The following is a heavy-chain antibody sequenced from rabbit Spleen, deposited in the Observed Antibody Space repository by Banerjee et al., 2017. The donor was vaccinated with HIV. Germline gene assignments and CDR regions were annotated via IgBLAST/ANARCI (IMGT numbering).Heavy chain of an antibody. J-gene: IGHJ6*01. CDR2: IYPDSSGST. CDR3: ARDTGSSFSSYGMDL. CDR1: GFSFSSSYY. V-gene: IGHV1S40*01. D-gene: IGHD8-1*01. Sequence: QSLEESGGGLVQPEGSLTLTCTASGFSFSSSYYMCWVRQAPGKGLECIACIYPDSSGSTYYASWAKGRFTISKTSSTTVTLQMTSLTVADTATYFCARDTGSSFSSYGMDLWGPGTLVTVS.